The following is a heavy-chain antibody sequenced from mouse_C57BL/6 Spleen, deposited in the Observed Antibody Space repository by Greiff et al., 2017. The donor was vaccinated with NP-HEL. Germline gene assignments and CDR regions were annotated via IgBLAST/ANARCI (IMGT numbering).Heavy chain of an antibody. CDR2: IYPGDGDT. CDR1: GYAFSSYW. V-gene: IGHV1-80*01. CDR3: ARGENDYDEDY. Sequence: QVQLQQSGAELVKPGASVKISCKASGYAFSSYWMNWVKQRPGKGLEWIGQIYPGDGDTTYNGTFKGKATLTADKSSSTAYMQLSSLTSEDSAVYFCARGENDYDEDYWGQGTTLTVSS. D-gene: IGHD2-4*01. J-gene: IGHJ2*01.